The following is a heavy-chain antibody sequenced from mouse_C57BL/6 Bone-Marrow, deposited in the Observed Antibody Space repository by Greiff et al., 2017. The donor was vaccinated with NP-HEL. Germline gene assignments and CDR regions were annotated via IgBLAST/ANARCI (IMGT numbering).Heavy chain of an antibody. CDR1: GFSFNTYA. CDR3: VSYGYDDLYYFDY. Sequence: EVNLVESGGGLVQPKGSLKLSCAASGFSFNTYAMNWVRQAPGKGLEWVARIRSKSNNYATYYADSVKDRFTISRDDSESMLYLQMNNLKTEDTAMYYCVSYGYDDLYYFDYWGQGTTLTVSS. D-gene: IGHD2-2*01. J-gene: IGHJ2*01. CDR2: IRSKSNNYAT. V-gene: IGHV10-1*01.